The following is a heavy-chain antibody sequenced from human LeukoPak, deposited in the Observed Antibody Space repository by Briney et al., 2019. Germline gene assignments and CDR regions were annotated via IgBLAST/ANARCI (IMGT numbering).Heavy chain of an antibody. CDR2: IDSDGSST. CDR1: GFTFSNYW. D-gene: IGHD3-22*01. CDR3: ARERSDGSGYLQY. Sequence: PGGSLRLSCAASGFTFSNYWMHWVRQAPGKGLVWVSRIDSDGSSTSYAGSVKGRFTISRDNAENTLYLQMNSLRVEDTAVYYCARERSDGSGYLQYWGQGTLVTVSS. J-gene: IGHJ4*02. V-gene: IGHV3-74*01.